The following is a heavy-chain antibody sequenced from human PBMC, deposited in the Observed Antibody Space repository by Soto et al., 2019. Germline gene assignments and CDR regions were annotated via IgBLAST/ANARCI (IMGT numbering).Heavy chain of an antibody. CDR1: GGSFSGYY. V-gene: IGHV4-34*01. Sequence: LLHQSETLSLTCADYGGSFSGYYWSWIRQPPGKGLEWIGAINHSGSTNYNPSLKSRVTISVDTSKNQFSLKLSSVTAADTAVYYCARGSPLRGSYRYYYYYYMDVWGKGTTVTVSS. J-gene: IGHJ6*03. CDR3: ARGSPLRGSYRYYYYYYMDV. CDR2: INHSGST. D-gene: IGHD3-16*02.